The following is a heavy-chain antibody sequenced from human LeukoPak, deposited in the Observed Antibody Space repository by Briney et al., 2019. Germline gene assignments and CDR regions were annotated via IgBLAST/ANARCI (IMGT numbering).Heavy chain of an antibody. V-gene: IGHV1-8*01. Sequence: GASVKVSCKASGYTFTSYDINWVRQATGQGLEWMGWMNPNSGNTSYAQKLQGRVTMTRDTSSSTVYMELSSLTSEDTAVYYCAREGVAATGLDYWGQGTLVTVSS. CDR1: GYTFTSYD. J-gene: IGHJ4*02. CDR3: AREGVAATGLDY. D-gene: IGHD6-13*01. CDR2: MNPNSGNT.